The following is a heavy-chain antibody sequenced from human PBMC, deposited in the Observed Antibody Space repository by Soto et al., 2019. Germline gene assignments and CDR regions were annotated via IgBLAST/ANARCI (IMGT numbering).Heavy chain of an antibody. J-gene: IGHJ3*02. D-gene: IGHD2-2*01. CDR2: IIPIFGTA. CDR1: GGTFSSYA. V-gene: IGHV1-69*12. Sequence: QVQLVQSGAEVKKPGSSVKVSCKASGGTFSSYAISWVRQAPGQGLEWMGGIIPIFGTANYAQKFQGRVKITADEYTSTAYMELSSLRSEDTAVYYCARGRPPTTTDAFDIWGQGTMVTVSS. CDR3: ARGRPPTTTDAFDI.